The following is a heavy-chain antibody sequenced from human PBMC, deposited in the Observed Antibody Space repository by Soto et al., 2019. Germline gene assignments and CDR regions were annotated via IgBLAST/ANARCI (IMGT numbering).Heavy chain of an antibody. V-gene: IGHV1-18*04. CDR3: ARVSGYVNDYFAP. CDR1: GFTFTNYG. CDR2: VSGYNGNT. Sequence: QVQLVQSGAEVKKPGASVKVSCKASGFTFTNYGITWVRQAPGQGLEWMGWVSGYNGNTDYAQKLQGRVTMTTDTSTSTAYMELRSLRSDDTAGYYCARVSGYVNDYFAPWGQGTLVTVSS. D-gene: IGHD5-12*01. J-gene: IGHJ5*02.